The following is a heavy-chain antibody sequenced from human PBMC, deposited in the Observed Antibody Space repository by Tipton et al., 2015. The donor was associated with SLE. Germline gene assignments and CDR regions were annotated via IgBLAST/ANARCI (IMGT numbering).Heavy chain of an antibody. CDR3: ARLMGTVVVPAAAYYYYGMDV. CDR1: GYTFASYG. J-gene: IGHJ6*02. CDR2: ISTNNGNT. D-gene: IGHD2-2*01. V-gene: IGHV1-18*01. Sequence: QSGAEVKKPGASVKVSCKASGYTFASYGISWVRQAPGQGLEWMGWISTNNGNTNYAQKLQDRLTMTTDTSTSTAYVEVRSLRSDDTAVYYCARLMGTVVVPAAAYYYYGMDVWGQGTTVTVSS.